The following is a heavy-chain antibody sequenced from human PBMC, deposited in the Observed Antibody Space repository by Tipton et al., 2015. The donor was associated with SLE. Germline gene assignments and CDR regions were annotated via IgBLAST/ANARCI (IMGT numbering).Heavy chain of an antibody. D-gene: IGHD6-19*01. Sequence: TLSLTCTVSGGSISSYYWSWIRQPPGKGLEWIGYIYYSGSTNYNPSLKSRVTISVDTSKNQFSLRLSSVTAADTAVYYCARGTGWESAFDFWGQGTLVTVSS. J-gene: IGHJ4*02. CDR2: IYYSGST. CDR1: GGSISSYY. CDR3: ARGTGWESAFDF. V-gene: IGHV4-59*01.